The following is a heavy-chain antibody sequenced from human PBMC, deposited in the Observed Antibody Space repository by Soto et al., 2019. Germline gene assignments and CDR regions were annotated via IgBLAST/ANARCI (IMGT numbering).Heavy chain of an antibody. CDR2: IYYSGST. CDR1: GGSISSYY. CDR3: ARVSPTYGMDV. J-gene: IGHJ6*02. V-gene: IGHV4-59*01. Sequence: QVQLQESGPGLVKPSETLSLTCPVSGGSISSYYWSWIRQPPGKGLEWIGYIYYSGSTNYNPSLKSRFTISVDTSKNQFSLKLSSVTAADTAVYYCARVSPTYGMDVWGQGTTVTVSS.